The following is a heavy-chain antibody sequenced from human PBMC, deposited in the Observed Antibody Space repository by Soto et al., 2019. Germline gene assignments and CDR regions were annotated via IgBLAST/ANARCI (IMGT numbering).Heavy chain of an antibody. CDR2: VGDDGRNK. V-gene: IGHV3-33*01. Sequence: GGSLRLSCAAPGFTFRGYGMHWVRQAPGKWLEWVAVVGDDGRNKYYADSVKGRFTISRDNSKNTLYLQMNSLRAEDTAVYYCARDSAFTDYGMDVWGQGXTVTVYS. CDR3: ARDSAFTDYGMDV. CDR1: GFTFRGYG. J-gene: IGHJ6*02. D-gene: IGHD1-26*01.